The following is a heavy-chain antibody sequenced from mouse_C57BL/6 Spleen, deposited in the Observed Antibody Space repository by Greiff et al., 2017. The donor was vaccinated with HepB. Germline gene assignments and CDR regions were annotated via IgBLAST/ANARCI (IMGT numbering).Heavy chain of an antibody. D-gene: IGHD1-3*01. CDR3: ARSRSGGYFDY. Sequence: QVQLQQPGAELVKPGASVKLSCKASGYTFTSYWIHWVKQRPGQGLEWIGMIHPNSGSTNYNEKFKSKATLTVDKSSSTAYMQLSSLTSEDSAVYYCARSRSGGYFDYWGQGTTLTVSS. V-gene: IGHV1-64*01. J-gene: IGHJ2*01. CDR1: GYTFTSYW. CDR2: IHPNSGST.